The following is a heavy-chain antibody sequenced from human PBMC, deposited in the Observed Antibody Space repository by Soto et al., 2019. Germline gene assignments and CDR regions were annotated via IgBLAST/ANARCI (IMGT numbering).Heavy chain of an antibody. J-gene: IGHJ3*02. CDR1: GGSISTYY. Sequence: PSETLSLTCNISGGSISTYYWTWIRQSPGKGLEWIGYVSYLGNTNYNPSLKSRVGISVDTPKNQFSLNLGSVTAADTAMYYCASEGASRAPIMIGGPGTMVTLAS. CDR2: VSYLGNT. CDR3: ASEGASRAPIMI. D-gene: IGHD3-16*01. V-gene: IGHV4-59*01.